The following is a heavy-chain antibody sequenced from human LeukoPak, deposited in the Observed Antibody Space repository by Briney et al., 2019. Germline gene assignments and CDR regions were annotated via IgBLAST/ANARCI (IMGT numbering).Heavy chain of an antibody. CDR3: ARDFWFGELRYYFDY. Sequence: GGSLRPSCAASGFTFSSYAMHWVRQAPGKGLEWVAVISYDGSNKYYADSVKGRFTISRDNSKNTLYLQMNSLRAEDTAVYYCARDFWFGELRYYFDYWGQGTLVTVSS. V-gene: IGHV3-30-3*01. CDR2: ISYDGSNK. D-gene: IGHD3-10*01. J-gene: IGHJ4*02. CDR1: GFTFSSYA.